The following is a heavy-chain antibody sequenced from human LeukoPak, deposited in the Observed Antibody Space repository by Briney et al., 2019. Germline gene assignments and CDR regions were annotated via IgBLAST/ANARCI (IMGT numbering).Heavy chain of an antibody. CDR3: ASLMTTVTTDAFDI. D-gene: IGHD4-17*01. J-gene: IGHJ3*02. CDR1: GITFSSYG. V-gene: IGHV3-23*01. Sequence: PGGTLRLSCAASGITFSSYGMSWARQAPGKGLEWVSSISSTGGTTYYADSVKGRFTISRDNSKNTLYLQMNSLRAEDTAVYYCASLMTTVTTDAFDIWGQGTMVTVSS. CDR2: ISSTGGTT.